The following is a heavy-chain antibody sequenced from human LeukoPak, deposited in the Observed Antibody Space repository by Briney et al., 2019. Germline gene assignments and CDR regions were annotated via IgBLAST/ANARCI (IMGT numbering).Heavy chain of an antibody. CDR2: INHSGST. CDR1: GGSFSGYY. V-gene: IGHV4-34*01. D-gene: IGHD6-19*01. J-gene: IGHJ3*02. Sequence: ASETLSLTCAVYGGSFSGYYWSWIRQPPGKGLEWIGEINHSGSTNYNPSLKSRVTISVDTSKNQFSLKLSSVTAADTAVYYCARETRAVAGSNDAFDIWGQGTMVTVSS. CDR3: ARETRAVAGSNDAFDI.